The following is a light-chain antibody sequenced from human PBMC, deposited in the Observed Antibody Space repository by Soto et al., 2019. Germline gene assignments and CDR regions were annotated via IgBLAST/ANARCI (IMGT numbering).Light chain of an antibody. CDR3: SSYTSSSTYV. V-gene: IGLV2-14*01. Sequence: VLTQAASVAGFPGQSFVISFTGNNSDVGGYNYVSWYQQHPGKAPKLIVYDVSNRPSGVSDRFSGSKSGKTASLTISGLQAEDEADYYCSSYTSSSTYVFGTGTKVTVL. CDR1: NSDVGGYNY. CDR2: DVS. J-gene: IGLJ1*01.